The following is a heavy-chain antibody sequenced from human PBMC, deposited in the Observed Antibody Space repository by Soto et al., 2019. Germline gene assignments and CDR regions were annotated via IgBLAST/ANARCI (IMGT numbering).Heavy chain of an antibody. D-gene: IGHD3-10*01. V-gene: IGHV1-8*01. CDR2: MNPNSGNT. CDR3: ARGPARKRFGEFSNWFDP. J-gene: IGHJ5*02. CDR1: GYPFTSYD. Sequence: ASVKVSCTASGYPFTSYDINWVRQATGQGLEWMGWMNPNSGNTGYAHKFQGRVTMTRNTSISTAYMEVSSLRSEDTAVYYCARGPARKRFGEFSNWFDPWGQGTLVTVSS.